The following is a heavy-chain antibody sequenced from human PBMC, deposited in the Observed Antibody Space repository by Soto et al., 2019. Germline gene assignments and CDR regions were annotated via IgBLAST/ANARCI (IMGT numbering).Heavy chain of an antibody. Sequence: PGGSLRLSCAASGFTFSSYSMNWVRQAPGKGLEWVSSISSSSSYIYYADSVKGRFTISRDNAKNSLYLQMNSLGAEDTAVYYCAREDLKYYGIIDCWGQGTLVTVSS. CDR2: ISSSSSYI. D-gene: IGHD4-17*01. J-gene: IGHJ4*02. CDR3: AREDLKYYGIIDC. V-gene: IGHV3-21*01. CDR1: GFTFSSYS.